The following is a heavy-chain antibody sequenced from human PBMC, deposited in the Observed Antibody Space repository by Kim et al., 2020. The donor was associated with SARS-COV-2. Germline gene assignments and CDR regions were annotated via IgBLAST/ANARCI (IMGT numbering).Heavy chain of an antibody. J-gene: IGHJ3*02. CDR1: GYTFTSYY. CDR3: ARDPLRVLQRVDAFDI. V-gene: IGHV1-46*01. Sequence: ASVKVSCKASGYTFTSYYMHWVRQAPGQGLEWMGIINPSGGSTSYAQKFQGRVTMTRDTSTSTVYMELSSLRSEDTAVYYCARDPLRVLQRVDAFDIWGQGTMVTVSS. CDR2: INPSGGST. D-gene: IGHD1-26*01.